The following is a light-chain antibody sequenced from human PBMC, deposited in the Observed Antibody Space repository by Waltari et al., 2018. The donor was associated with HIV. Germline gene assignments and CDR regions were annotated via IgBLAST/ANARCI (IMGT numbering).Light chain of an antibody. CDR2: GNS. Sequence: QSVLTPPPSVSGAPGQGVTIPCTGRRSHHGAGFVGHWYRQLPGTAPKLLIYGNSNRPSGVPDRFSGSKSGTSASLAITGLQAEDEADYYCQSHDNSLSAWVFGGGTRLTVL. J-gene: IGLJ3*02. CDR1: RSHHGAGFV. V-gene: IGLV1-40*01. CDR3: QSHDNSLSAWV.